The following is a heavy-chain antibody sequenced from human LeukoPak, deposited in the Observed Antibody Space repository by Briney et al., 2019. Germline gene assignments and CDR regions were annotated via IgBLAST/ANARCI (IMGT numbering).Heavy chain of an antibody. Sequence: PGGSLRLSCAASGFTFSSYAMSWVRQAPGKGLEWVSVISGSGGSTYYADSVKGRFTISRDNSKNTLYLQMNSLRAEDTAVYYCAKGVLGWPVVPAAIGAFDIWGQGTMVTVSS. CDR1: GFTFSSYA. CDR2: ISGSGGST. CDR3: AKGVLGWPVVPAAIGAFDI. V-gene: IGHV3-23*01. J-gene: IGHJ3*02. D-gene: IGHD2-2*02.